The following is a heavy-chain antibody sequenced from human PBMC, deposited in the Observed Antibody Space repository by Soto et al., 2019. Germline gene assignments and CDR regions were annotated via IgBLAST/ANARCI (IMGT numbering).Heavy chain of an antibody. D-gene: IGHD6-6*01. J-gene: IGHJ6*02. CDR2: ISAYNGNT. Sequence: GASVNVSCKASGYTFTSYGISWVRQAPGQGLEWMGWISAYNGNTNYAQKLQGRVTMTTDTSTSTAYMELRSLRSDDTAVYYCARVEAARFQDHRYDVWGQGYTVTVSS. CDR1: GYTFTSYG. CDR3: ARVEAARFQDHRYDV. V-gene: IGHV1-18*01.